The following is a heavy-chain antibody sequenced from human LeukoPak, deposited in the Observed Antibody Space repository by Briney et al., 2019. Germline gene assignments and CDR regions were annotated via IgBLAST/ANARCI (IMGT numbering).Heavy chain of an antibody. J-gene: IGHJ5*02. CDR2: IYYSGST. CDR3: ARFAYSSPPWNWFDP. CDR1: GASIDSHSW. Sequence: SGTLSLTCAVSGASIDSHSWWSWVRQPPGKGLEWIGYIYYSGSTNYNPSLKSRVTISVDTSKNQFSLKLSSVTAADTAVYYCARFAYSSPPWNWFDPWGQGTLVTVSS. D-gene: IGHD6-13*01. V-gene: IGHV4-4*02.